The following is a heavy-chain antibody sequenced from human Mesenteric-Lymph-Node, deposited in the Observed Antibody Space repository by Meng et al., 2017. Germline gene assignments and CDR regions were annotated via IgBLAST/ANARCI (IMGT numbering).Heavy chain of an antibody. V-gene: IGHV3-7*03. CDR2: IKPDGIEK. CDR1: GFTFSSYW. Sequence: GGSLRLSCAASGFTFSSYWMTWVRQAPGKGLEWVACIKPDGIEKYSVDSVKGRFTISRDNSKNTLYLQMNSLRAEDTAVYYCAKHIIEYFDYWGQGTLVTVSS. J-gene: IGHJ4*02. CDR3: AKHIIEYFDY. D-gene: IGHD5-24*01.